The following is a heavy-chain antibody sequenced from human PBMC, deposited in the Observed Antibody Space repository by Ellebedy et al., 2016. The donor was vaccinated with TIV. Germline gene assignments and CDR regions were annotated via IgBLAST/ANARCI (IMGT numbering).Heavy chain of an antibody. CDR2: IRSSSSYT. D-gene: IGHD3-22*01. V-gene: IGHV3-11*06. CDR3: ARGRRYDSSGYYYNY. CDR1: GFTFSDYY. J-gene: IGHJ4*01. Sequence: PGGSLRLSCAASGFTFSDYYMSWIRQAPGRGLEWVSYIRSSSSYTNYADSVKGRFTISRDNAKNSLYLQMNSLRDEDTAVYYCARGRRYDSSGYYYNYWGHGTLVTVSS.